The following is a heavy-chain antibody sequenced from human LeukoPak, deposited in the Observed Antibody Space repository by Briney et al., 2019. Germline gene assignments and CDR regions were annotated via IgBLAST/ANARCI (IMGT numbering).Heavy chain of an antibody. J-gene: IGHJ4*02. CDR3: AKDPRYCSGGSCATIDY. CDR2: ISGSGGST. CDR1: GFTFSSYA. Sequence: PGGSLRLSCAASGFTFSSYAMSWVRQAPGKGLEWVSAISGSGGSTYYADSVKGRFTISRDNSKNTLYLQMNSLRAEDTAVYYCAKDPRYCSGGSCATIDYWGQGTLVTVSS. V-gene: IGHV3-23*01. D-gene: IGHD2-15*01.